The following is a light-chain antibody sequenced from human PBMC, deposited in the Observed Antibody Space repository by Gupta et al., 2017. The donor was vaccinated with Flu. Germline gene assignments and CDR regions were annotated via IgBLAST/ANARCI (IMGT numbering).Light chain of an antibody. J-gene: IGKJ4*01. V-gene: IGKV1-9*01. CDR2: AAS. CDR3: QQLSSYPLT. CDR1: QGISSY. Sequence: DIQLTQSPSFLSASVGDRVTITCRASQGISSYLAWYQQKPGKAPTLLIYAASTLQSGVPSRFTGSGSGTEFTLTISSLQPEDFATFFCQQLSSYPLTFGAGTKVEIK.